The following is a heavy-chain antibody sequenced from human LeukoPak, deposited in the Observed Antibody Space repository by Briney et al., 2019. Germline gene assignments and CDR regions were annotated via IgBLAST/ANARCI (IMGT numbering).Heavy chain of an antibody. Sequence: SGGSLRLSCAASGFTFSSYSMNWVRQAPGKGLEWVSSISSSSSSYIYYADSVKGRFTISRDNAKNSLYLQMNSLRAEDTAVYYCARGMVRGVIGQNDYWGQGTLVTVSS. CDR3: ARGMVRGVIGQNDY. J-gene: IGHJ4*02. D-gene: IGHD3-10*01. CDR1: GFTFSSYS. V-gene: IGHV3-21*01. CDR2: ISSSSSSYI.